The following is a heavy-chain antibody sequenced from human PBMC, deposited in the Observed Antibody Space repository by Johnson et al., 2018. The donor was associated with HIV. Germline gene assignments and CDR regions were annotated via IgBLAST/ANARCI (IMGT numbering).Heavy chain of an antibody. J-gene: IGHJ3*02. CDR2: IKQDGSEK. CDR1: GFTFSSYW. Sequence: PGGSLRLSCAASGFTFSSYWMRWVRQAPGKGLEWVANIKQDGSEKYYVDSVKGRFTISRDNAKNSLYLQMNSLRAEDTAVYYCARSATGTTADAFDIWGQGTMVTVSS. V-gene: IGHV3-7*01. CDR3: ARSATGTTADAFDI. D-gene: IGHD1-7*01.